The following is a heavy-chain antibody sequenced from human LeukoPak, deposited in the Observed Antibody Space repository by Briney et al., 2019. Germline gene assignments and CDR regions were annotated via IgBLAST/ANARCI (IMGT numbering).Heavy chain of an antibody. CDR3: ARAPQPTSYGDYGKRYFDL. CDR2: IFHSGSI. D-gene: IGHD4-17*01. Sequence: SETLSLTCTVSGGSVSNGYYYWSWIRQPPGKGLEWNGYIFHSGSINNNPSLKSRVTISVDTSKNQFSPKLTSVTAADTAVYYCARAPQPTSYGDYGKRYFDLWGRGTLVTVSS. J-gene: IGHJ2*01. V-gene: IGHV4-61*01. CDR1: GGSVSNGYYY.